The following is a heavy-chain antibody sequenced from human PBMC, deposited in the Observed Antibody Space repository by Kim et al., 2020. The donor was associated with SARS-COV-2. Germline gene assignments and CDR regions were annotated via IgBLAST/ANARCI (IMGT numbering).Heavy chain of an antibody. Sequence: GGSLRLSCTTSGFTFTGYAMSWVRQAPGKGLEWVSSIDGSDGTTYYVDSVKGRFTISRDNSKNTLYLQMSKLRADDTAVYYCMKGGWGWIWDHWGQGNL. J-gene: IGHJ4*02. CDR2: IDGSDGTT. CDR3: MKGGWGWIWDH. D-gene: IGHD2-2*03. CDR1: GFTFTGYA. V-gene: IGHV3-23*01.